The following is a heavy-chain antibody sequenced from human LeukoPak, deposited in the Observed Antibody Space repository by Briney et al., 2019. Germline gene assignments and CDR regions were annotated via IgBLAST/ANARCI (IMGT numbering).Heavy chain of an antibody. CDR2: IYYSGST. CDR1: GDSISSSSYY. D-gene: IGHD3-22*01. V-gene: IGHV4-39*07. CDR3: ARDRSDSSGYYYHGWFDP. Sequence: PSETLSLTCTFSGDSISSSSYYWGWIRQPPGKGLEWIGSIYYSGSTYYNPSLKSRVTISVDTSKDQFSLKLSSVTAADTAVYYCARDRSDSSGYYYHGWFDPWAREPWSPSPQ. J-gene: IGHJ5*02.